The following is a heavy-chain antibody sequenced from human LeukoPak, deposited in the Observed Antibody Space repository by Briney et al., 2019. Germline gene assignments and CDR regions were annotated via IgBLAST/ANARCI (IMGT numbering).Heavy chain of an antibody. CDR2: IYSGGST. CDR1: GFTVSSNY. CDR3: AREHQQLGFDY. D-gene: IGHD6-6*01. J-gene: IGHJ4*02. Sequence: GGSLRLSRAASGFTVSSNYMSWVRQAPGKGLEWVSVIYSGGSTYYADSVKGRFTISRDNAKNSLYLQMNSLRAEDTAVYYCAREHQQLGFDYWGQGTLVTVSS. V-gene: IGHV3-66*01.